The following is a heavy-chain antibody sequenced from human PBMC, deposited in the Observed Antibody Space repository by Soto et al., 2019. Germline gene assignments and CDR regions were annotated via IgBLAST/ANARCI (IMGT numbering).Heavy chain of an antibody. CDR3: TTALYDILTGSSDY. CDR2: IKSKTDGGTT. V-gene: IGHV3-15*01. Sequence: GGSLRLSCAASGFTFSNAWMSWVRQAPGKGLEWVGRIKSKTDGGTTDYAAPVKGRFTISRDDSKNTLYLQMNSLKTEDTAVYYCTTALYDILTGSSDYWGQGTLVTVSS. J-gene: IGHJ4*02. CDR1: GFTFSNAW. D-gene: IGHD3-9*01.